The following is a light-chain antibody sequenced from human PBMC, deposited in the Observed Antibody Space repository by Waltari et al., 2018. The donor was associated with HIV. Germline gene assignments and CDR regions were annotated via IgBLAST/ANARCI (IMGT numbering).Light chain of an antibody. CDR3: ATWDDSLSVVV. V-gene: IGLV1-47*01. CDR1: SSNTGSNY. Sequence: QSVLTQPPSASGTPGQRVIISCSGSSSNTGSNYVYWYKQLPGTAPKLLIYRNNQRPSGVPDRFSGSKSGTSASLAISGLRSEDEADYYCATWDDSLSVVVFGGGTKLTVL. CDR2: RNN. J-gene: IGLJ2*01.